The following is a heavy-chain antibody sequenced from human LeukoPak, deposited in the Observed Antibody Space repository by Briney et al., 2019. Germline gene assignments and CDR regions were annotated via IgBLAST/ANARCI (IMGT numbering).Heavy chain of an antibody. Sequence: ASVKVSCKVSGYTLTELSMHWVRQAPGKGLEWMGGFDPEDGETIYAQKFQGRVTMTEDTSTDTAYMELSSLRSEDTAVYYCATENYGDYYFDYWGQGTLVTVSS. CDR1: GYTLTELS. CDR2: FDPEDGET. D-gene: IGHD4-17*01. J-gene: IGHJ4*02. V-gene: IGHV1-24*01. CDR3: ATENYGDYYFDY.